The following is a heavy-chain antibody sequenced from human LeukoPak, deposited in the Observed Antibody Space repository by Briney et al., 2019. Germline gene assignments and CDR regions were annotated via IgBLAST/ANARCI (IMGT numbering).Heavy chain of an antibody. CDR1: GFTFRSHA. CDR2: IYENGGTT. Sequence: PGGSLRLSCVGSGFTFRSHAMSWVRQAPEKGLEFVSGIYENGGTTYYADSVKGRFSISRDNSKNTLYLQMDSLRGEDTAVYYCANLVEQLVIDYWGQGTLVTVSS. V-gene: IGHV3-23*01. J-gene: IGHJ4*02. CDR3: ANLVEQLVIDY. D-gene: IGHD6-6*01.